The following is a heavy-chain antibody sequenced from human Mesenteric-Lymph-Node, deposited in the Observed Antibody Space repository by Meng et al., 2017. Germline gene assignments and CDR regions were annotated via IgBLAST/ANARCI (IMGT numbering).Heavy chain of an antibody. CDR1: GFTFSTYA. V-gene: IGHV3-23*01. CDR3: AREAAAGVDY. CDR2: ISVNGGSR. J-gene: IGHJ4*02. Sequence: GGSLRLSCAASGFTFSTYAMSWVRQAPGQGLEWISSISVNGGSRNYADSVKGRFTISRDNSKNTLYLQMNSLRAEDTAVYYCAREAAAGVDYWGQGTLVTVSS. D-gene: IGHD6-13*01.